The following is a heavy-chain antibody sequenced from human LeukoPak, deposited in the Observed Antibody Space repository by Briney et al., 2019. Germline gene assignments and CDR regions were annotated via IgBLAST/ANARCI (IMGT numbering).Heavy chain of an antibody. J-gene: IGHJ5*02. CDR1: GGSFSGYY. V-gene: IGHV4-34*01. D-gene: IGHD3-10*01. CDR3: ARDNPYSVTMVRGVKAWFDP. Sequence: PSETLSLTCAVYGGSFSGYYWSWIRQPPGKGLEWIGEINHSGSTNYNPSLKSRVTISVDTSKNQFSLKLSSVTAADTAVYYCARDNPYSVTMVRGVKAWFDPWGQGTLVTVSP. CDR2: INHSGST.